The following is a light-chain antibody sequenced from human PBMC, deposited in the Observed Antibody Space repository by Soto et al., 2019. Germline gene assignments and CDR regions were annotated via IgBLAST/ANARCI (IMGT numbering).Light chain of an antibody. CDR1: ALSIKY. CDR2: EDN. V-gene: IGLV3-10*01. Sequence: SYELTQAPSVSVSPGQAARITCSGDALSIKYAYWYQQKSGQAHVLVIYEDNKRPSGIPERFSGSSSGTVVTLTISGAQVEDEADYYCCSTDSGGNHWVFGGGTKLTVL. CDR3: CSTDSGGNHWV. J-gene: IGLJ3*02.